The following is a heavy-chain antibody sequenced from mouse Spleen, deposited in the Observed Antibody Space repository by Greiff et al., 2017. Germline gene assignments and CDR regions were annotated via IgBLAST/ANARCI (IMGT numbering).Heavy chain of an antibody. D-gene: IGHD2-1*01. CDR2: IRNKANGYTT. J-gene: IGHJ4*01. Sequence: DVKLVESGGGLVQPGGSLRLSCATSGFTFTDYYMSWVRQPPGKALEWLGFIRNKANGYTTEYSASVKGRFTISRDNSQSILYLQMNTLRAEDSATYYCARAMGGYGNYVDAMDYWGQGTSVTVSS. CDR3: ARAMGGYGNYVDAMDY. CDR1: GFTFTDYY. V-gene: IGHV7-3*02.